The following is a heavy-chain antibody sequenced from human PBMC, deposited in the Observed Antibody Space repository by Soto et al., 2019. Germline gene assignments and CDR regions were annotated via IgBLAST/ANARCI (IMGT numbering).Heavy chain of an antibody. J-gene: IGHJ6*02. V-gene: IGHV4-4*07. CDR1: GGSISSYY. D-gene: IGHD3-16*01. CDR2: FYPTGKT. Sequence: QVQLQESGPGLVKPSGTLSLTCTVSGGSISSYYWCWTRQPAGKGLEWIGRFYPTGKTNYNPSLQSRLTMSADTSRNQFSLNLTSVTAADTAVYYCARCGLDYGMDVWGQGTTVTVSS. CDR3: ARCGLDYGMDV.